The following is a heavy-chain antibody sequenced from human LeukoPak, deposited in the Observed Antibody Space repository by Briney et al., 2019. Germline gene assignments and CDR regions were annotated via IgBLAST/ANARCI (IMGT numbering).Heavy chain of an antibody. D-gene: IGHD3-10*01. Sequence: GGSLRLSCAASGFTFNKYWMNWVRQAPGKGLEWVANIKEDGSAKYSVDSVKGRFTISRDNAKNSLYLQMNSLRAEDTAVYYCTRGPSRSGSYYFGLFDPWGQGTLVTVSS. CDR2: IKEDGSAK. V-gene: IGHV3-7*01. CDR1: GFTFNKYW. CDR3: TRGPSRSGSYYFGLFDP. J-gene: IGHJ5*02.